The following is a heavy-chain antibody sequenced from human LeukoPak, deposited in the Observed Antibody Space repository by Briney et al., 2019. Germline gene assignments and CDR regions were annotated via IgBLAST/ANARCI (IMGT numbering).Heavy chain of an antibody. CDR3: AKTSGRGYYMDV. D-gene: IGHD2-2*01. V-gene: IGHV3-74*01. CDR1: GFSFSSHW. Sequence: PGGSMRLSCGASGFSFSSHWMSWVRQAPGKGLVWVSRINSDGSSTSYADSVKGRFTISRDNSKNTLYLQMNSLRAEDTAVYYCAKTSGRGYYMDVWGKGTTVIVSS. CDR2: INSDGSST. J-gene: IGHJ6*03.